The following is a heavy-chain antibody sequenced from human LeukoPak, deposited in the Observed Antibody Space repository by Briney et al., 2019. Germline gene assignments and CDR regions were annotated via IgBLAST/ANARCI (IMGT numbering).Heavy chain of an antibody. V-gene: IGHV5-51*01. CDR3: ARGYKRGGLGNDAFDI. J-gene: IGHJ3*02. D-gene: IGHD1-14*01. CDR2: IYPGDSDT. Sequence: GESLKISCKGSGYSFTSYWIGWVRQMPGKGLEWMGIIYPGDSDTRYSPSFQGQVTISADKSISTAYLQWSSLKASDTAMYYCARGYKRGGLGNDAFDIWGQGTMVTVSS. CDR1: GYSFTSYW.